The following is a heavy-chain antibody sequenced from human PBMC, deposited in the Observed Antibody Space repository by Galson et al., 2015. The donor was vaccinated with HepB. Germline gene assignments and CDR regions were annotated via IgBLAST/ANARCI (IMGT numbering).Heavy chain of an antibody. J-gene: IGHJ4*02. CDR1: GFTFSSYA. Sequence: SLRLSCAASGFTFSSYAMSWVRQAPGKGLEWVSAISGSGGSTYYADSVKGRFTISRDNSKNTLYLQMNSLRAEDTAVYHCAKAGDGSGSIEFDYWGQGTLVTVSS. D-gene: IGHD3-10*01. V-gene: IGHV3-23*01. CDR2: ISGSGGST. CDR3: AKAGDGSGSIEFDY.